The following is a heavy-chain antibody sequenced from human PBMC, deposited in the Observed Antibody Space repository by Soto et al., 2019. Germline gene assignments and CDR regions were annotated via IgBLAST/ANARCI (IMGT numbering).Heavy chain of an antibody. CDR3: ARGLYSGDH. CDR2: INPNGGST. CDR1: GYIFTNYY. J-gene: IGHJ5*02. Sequence: QVRLVQSGAEVKKPGASVKVSCKASGYIFTNYYIHWVRQAPGQGLEWMAIINPNGGSTNCAQEFQGRITLTRDTSTSTVYMDLSSLTSEDTAVYYCARGLYSGDHWGQGTLVTVSS. D-gene: IGHD2-21*01. V-gene: IGHV1-46*01.